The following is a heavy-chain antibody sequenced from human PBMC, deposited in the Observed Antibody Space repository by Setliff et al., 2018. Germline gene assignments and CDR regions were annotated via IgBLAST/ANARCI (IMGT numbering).Heavy chain of an antibody. D-gene: IGHD6-13*01. Sequence: GGSLRLSCAASGFTFNTYAMSWVRQPPGKGLEWVSSISDTAIGIYYAGSVRGRFSISRDNSKKTLFLQMNSLRVEDTAIYYCAKDVVGYSSTWPKRDYFDYWGQGTLVTVSS. J-gene: IGHJ4*02. V-gene: IGHV3-23*01. CDR2: ISDTAIGI. CDR3: AKDVVGYSSTWPKRDYFDY. CDR1: GFTFNTYA.